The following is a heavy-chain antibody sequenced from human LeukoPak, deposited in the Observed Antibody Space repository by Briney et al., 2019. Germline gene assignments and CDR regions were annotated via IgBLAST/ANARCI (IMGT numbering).Heavy chain of an antibody. J-gene: IGHJ5*02. Sequence: SETLSLTCTVSGGSISSYYWSWIRQPPGKGLEWIGYIYNSGSTDYNPSLKSRVTISVDTSKNQFSLKLSSVTAADTAVYYCARVRRSGYVGKNYNWLDPWGQGTLVTVSS. D-gene: IGHD6-25*01. CDR3: ARVRRSGYVGKNYNWLDP. CDR1: GGSISSYY. V-gene: IGHV4-59*01. CDR2: IYNSGST.